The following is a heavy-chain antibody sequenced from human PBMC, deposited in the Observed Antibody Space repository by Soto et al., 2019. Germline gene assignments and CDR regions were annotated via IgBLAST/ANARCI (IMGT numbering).Heavy chain of an antibody. J-gene: IGHJ6*02. CDR2: ISAYNGNT. D-gene: IGHD3-9*01. CDR1: GYTFTSYG. Sequence: ASVKVSCKASGYTFTSYGISWVRQAPGQGLEWMGWISAYNGNTNYAQKLQGRVTMTTDTSTSTAYMELRSLRSDDTAVYYCARYFDGLVGYYYYGMDVWGQGTTVTVSS. V-gene: IGHV1-18*04. CDR3: ARYFDGLVGYYYYGMDV.